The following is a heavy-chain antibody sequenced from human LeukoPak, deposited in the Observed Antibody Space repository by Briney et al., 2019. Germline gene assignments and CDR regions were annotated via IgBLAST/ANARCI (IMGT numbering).Heavy chain of an antibody. CDR3: ARRVGSGWPVQH. CDR1: GYTFSSYD. Sequence: GASVKVSCKASGYTFSSYDINWVRQATVQGLEWMGWMNPNSGNTGYAQKFQGRLNMTRNTSIDTAYMELSSLRSDDTAVYYCARRVGSGWPVQHWGQGTLVTVSS. CDR2: MNPNSGNT. J-gene: IGHJ1*01. V-gene: IGHV1-8*01. D-gene: IGHD6-19*01.